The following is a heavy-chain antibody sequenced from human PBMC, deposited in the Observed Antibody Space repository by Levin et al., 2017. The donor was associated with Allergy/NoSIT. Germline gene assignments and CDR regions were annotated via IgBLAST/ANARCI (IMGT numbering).Heavy chain of an antibody. J-gene: IGHJ5*02. D-gene: IGHD3-3*01. Sequence: LSLTCAASGFTFSSYAMHWVRQAPGKGLEWVAVISYDGSNKYYADSVKGRFTISRDNSKNTLYLQMNSLRAEDTAVYYCARGFLEWLTYNWFDPWGQGTLVTVSS. CDR3: ARGFLEWLTYNWFDP. V-gene: IGHV3-30-3*01. CDR2: ISYDGSNK. CDR1: GFTFSSYA.